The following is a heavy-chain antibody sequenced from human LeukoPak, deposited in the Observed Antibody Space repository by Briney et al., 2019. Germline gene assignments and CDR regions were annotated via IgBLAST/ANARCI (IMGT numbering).Heavy chain of an antibody. CDR1: GGSISSSSYY. V-gene: IGHV4-39*01. D-gene: IGHD3-22*01. CDR3: ARRRYYDGSGYLE. J-gene: IGHJ1*01. Sequence: PSETLSLTCTVSGGSISSSSYYWGWIRQPPGKGLEWIGTIYYSGRTYYSPSLKSRVTMSVDPSNNQFPLNLRSVTAADTAVYYCARRRYYDGSGYLEWGQGTLLSVSS. CDR2: IYYSGRT.